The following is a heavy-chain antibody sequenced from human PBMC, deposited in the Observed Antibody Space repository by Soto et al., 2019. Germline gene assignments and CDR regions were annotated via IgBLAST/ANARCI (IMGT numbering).Heavy chain of an antibody. V-gene: IGHV4-34*01. CDR2: INHSGST. J-gene: IGHJ6*03. Sequence: SETLSLTCAVYGGSVSGYYWSWIRQPPGKGLEWIGEINHSGSTNYNPSLKSRVTISVDTSKNQFSLKLSSVTAADTAVYYCARENNYYYMDVWGKGTTVTVSS. CDR3: ARENNYYYMDV. CDR1: GGSVSGYY.